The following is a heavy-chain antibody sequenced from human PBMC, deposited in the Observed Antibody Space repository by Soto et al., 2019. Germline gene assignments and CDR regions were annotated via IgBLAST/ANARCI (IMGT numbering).Heavy chain of an antibody. CDR2: IGANGGGT. V-gene: IGHV3-23*01. D-gene: IGHD4-17*01. J-gene: IGHJ3*01. Sequence: EVQLLEPGGGLVQPGGSLRLSCAASGFTFSSFFMSWVRQAPGKGLDWVSGIGANGGGTYYADSVKGRFIISRDNSKTALSLQMNRLRAEDTAVYYCAGDPTGDYLGAFDFWGQETMVT. CDR1: GFTFSSFF. CDR3: AGDPTGDYLGAFDF.